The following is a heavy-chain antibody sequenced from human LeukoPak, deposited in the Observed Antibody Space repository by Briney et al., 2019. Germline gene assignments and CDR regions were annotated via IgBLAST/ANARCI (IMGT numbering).Heavy chain of an antibody. CDR2: ITSSGSTI. CDR1: GFAFSDYY. J-gene: IGHJ3*02. D-gene: IGHD3-10*01. CDR3: ARDRSSGGAIDI. Sequence: PGGSLRLSCAGSGFAFSDYYMTWIRQAPGKGLEWISYITSSGSTIHYADSVKGRFTISRDNAKNSVYLEMNDLRLEDTALYYCARDRSSGGAIDIWGRGTMVTVSS. V-gene: IGHV3-11*01.